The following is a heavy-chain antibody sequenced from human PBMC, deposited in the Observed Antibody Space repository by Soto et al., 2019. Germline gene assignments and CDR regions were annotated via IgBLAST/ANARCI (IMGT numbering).Heavy chain of an antibody. Sequence: QVQLVQSGAEVKKPGASVKVSCKASGYTFTTYDINWVRQATGQGLESMGWMSPNNGNTGYAQKFQGRVTMTRNTSISTAYMELSSLTSEDMAVYYCAIGRPGVTRYDYWGQGTLVTVSS. V-gene: IGHV1-8*01. CDR2: MSPNNGNT. CDR3: AIGRPGVTRYDY. CDR1: GYTFTTYD. D-gene: IGHD4-17*01. J-gene: IGHJ4*02.